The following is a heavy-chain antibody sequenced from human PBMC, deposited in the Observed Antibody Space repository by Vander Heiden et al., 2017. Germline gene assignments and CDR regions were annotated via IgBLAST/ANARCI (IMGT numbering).Heavy chain of an antibody. CDR3: ARANCSGGPCPFDY. D-gene: IGHD2-15*01. CDR1: AFSVSSNF. Sequence: EVQLVESGGGLIQPGASLSLFCAASAFSVSSNFINWGRQAPGKGLEWVAVIDSGGRTYYADSVKGRFTISSDNSKNTVFLQMNSLRAEDGAVYYCARANCSGGPCPFDYWGQGTRVTVSS. CDR2: IDSGGRT. J-gene: IGHJ4*02. V-gene: IGHV3-53*01.